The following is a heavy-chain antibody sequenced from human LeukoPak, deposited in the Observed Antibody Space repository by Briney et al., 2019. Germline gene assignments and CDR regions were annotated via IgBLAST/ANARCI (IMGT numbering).Heavy chain of an antibody. CDR1: GFTFSSYA. V-gene: IGHV3-30*04. CDR2: ISYDGSNK. D-gene: IGHD4/OR15-4a*01. J-gene: IGHJ3*02. CDR3: VLDSGEQAFGI. Sequence: GGSLRLSCAASGFTFSSYAMSWVRQAPGKGLEWVAVISYDGSNKYYADSVKGRFTISRDNSKNTLYLQMNSLRAEDTAVYYCVLDSGEQAFGIWGQGTMVTASS.